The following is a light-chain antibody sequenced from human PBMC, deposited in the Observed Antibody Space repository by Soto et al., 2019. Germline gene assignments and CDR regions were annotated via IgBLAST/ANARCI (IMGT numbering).Light chain of an antibody. J-gene: IGKJ5*01. Sequence: EIVMTPSPATLSVSPGERATLSCRASQSVSSNLAWYQQKPGQAPRLLIYGASNRATGIPARFSGSGSGTDFTLTISSLEPEDFAVYYCQQRSNWPTFGQGTRLEIK. V-gene: IGKV3-11*01. CDR2: GAS. CDR1: QSVSSN. CDR3: QQRSNWPT.